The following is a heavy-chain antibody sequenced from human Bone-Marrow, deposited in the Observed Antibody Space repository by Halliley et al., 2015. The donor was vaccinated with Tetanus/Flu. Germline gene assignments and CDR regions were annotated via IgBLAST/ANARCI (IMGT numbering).Heavy chain of an antibody. CDR2: TGNSGGT. CDR3: ARGDNPYYYETSPRWLAC. Sequence: TGNSGGTYYAASVKGRFPISRDSSRNTLYLQMNSLGVEDTALYYCARGDNPYYYETSPRWLACWGQGTQVTVSS. J-gene: IGHJ4*02. V-gene: IGHV3-23*01. D-gene: IGHD3-22*01.